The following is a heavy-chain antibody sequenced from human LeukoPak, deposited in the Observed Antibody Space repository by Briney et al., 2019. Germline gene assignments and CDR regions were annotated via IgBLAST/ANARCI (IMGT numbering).Heavy chain of an antibody. J-gene: IGHJ4*02. CDR1: GYTFTSYG. Sequence: GASVKVSCKASGYTFTSYGISWVRQAPGQGLEWMGWISAYNGNTNYAQKLQGRVTMTTDTSTSTAYMELRSLRSDDTAVYYCARDDFSVGDPPFDYWGQGTLVTVSS. CDR2: ISAYNGNT. D-gene: IGHD4-17*01. V-gene: IGHV1-18*01. CDR3: ARDDFSVGDPPFDY.